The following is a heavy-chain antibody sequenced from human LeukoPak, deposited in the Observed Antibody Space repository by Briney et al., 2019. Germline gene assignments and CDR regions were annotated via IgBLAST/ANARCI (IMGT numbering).Heavy chain of an antibody. Sequence: SETLSLTCAVYGGSFSGYYWSWIRQPPGKGLEWIGEINHSGSTNYNPSLKSRVTISVDTSKNQFTLKLSSVTAADTAVCYCARSFYYYYGMDVWGQGTTVTVSS. D-gene: IGHD3-16*02. J-gene: IGHJ6*02. CDR2: INHSGST. CDR3: ARSFYYYYGMDV. CDR1: GGSFSGYY. V-gene: IGHV4-34*01.